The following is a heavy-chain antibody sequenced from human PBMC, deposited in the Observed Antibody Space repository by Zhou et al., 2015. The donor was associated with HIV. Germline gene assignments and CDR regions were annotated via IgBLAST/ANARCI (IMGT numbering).Heavy chain of an antibody. J-gene: IGHJ5*02. CDR2: ISYDGSEK. V-gene: IGHV3-30*18. CDR3: AKGRLPTSMMVVALS. CDR1: GFTFNSYG. D-gene: IGHD3-22*01. Sequence: QVQLVESGGGVVQPGTSLRLSCAGSGFTFNSYGMHWVRQAPGKGLEWVAMISYDGSEKYYADSVDGRFTISRDNFKNTLYLQMNSLRHEDTAVYYCAKGRLPTSMMVVALSWGQGTLVAVSS.